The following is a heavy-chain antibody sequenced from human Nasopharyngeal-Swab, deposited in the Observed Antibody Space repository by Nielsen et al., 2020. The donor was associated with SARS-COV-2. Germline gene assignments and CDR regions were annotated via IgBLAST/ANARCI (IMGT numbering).Heavy chain of an antibody. V-gene: IGHV3-15*07. Sequence: GESLKIPCAASGFTFSNAWMNWVRQAPGKGLEWVGRIKSKTDGGTTDYAAPVKGRFTISRDDSKNTLYLQMNSLKTEDTAVYYCTTVVPTTVTTRGYWGQGTLVTVSS. D-gene: IGHD4-17*01. CDR1: GFTFSNAW. J-gene: IGHJ4*02. CDR3: TTVVPTTVTTRGY. CDR2: IKSKTDGGTT.